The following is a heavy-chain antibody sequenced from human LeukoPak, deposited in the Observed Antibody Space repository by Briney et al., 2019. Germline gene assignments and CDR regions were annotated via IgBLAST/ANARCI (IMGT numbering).Heavy chain of an antibody. V-gene: IGHV3-30-3*01. CDR3: ARDEGYYSMIVVSKTGPFY. Sequence: PGGSLRLSCAASGFTFSSYAMHWVRQAPGKGLEWVAVISYDGSNKYYADSVKGRFTISRDNSKNTLYLQMNSLRAEDTAVYYCARDEGYYSMIVVSKTGPFYWGQGTLVTVSS. J-gene: IGHJ4*02. D-gene: IGHD3-22*01. CDR1: GFTFSSYA. CDR2: ISYDGSNK.